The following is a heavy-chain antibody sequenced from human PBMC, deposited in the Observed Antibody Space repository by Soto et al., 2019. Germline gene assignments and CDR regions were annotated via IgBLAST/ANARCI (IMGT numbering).Heavy chain of an antibody. V-gene: IGHV3-23*01. CDR2: ITSSGSNT. D-gene: IGHD6-13*01. J-gene: IGHJ4*02. Sequence: EVQLLESGGHLVQRGGSVRLSCAASGFTFSGYGMSWVRQAPGKGLEWVSSITSSGSNTYYVDSVKGRFTISRDNSKNTLYLQMNSLTVEDTAVYYCAKEQGRVAAALDYWGQGTLVTVSS. CDR3: AKEQGRVAAALDY. CDR1: GFTFSGYG.